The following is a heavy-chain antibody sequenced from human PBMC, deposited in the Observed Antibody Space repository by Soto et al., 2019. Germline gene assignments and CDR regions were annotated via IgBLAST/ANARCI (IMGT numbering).Heavy chain of an antibody. V-gene: IGHV1-69*12. CDR2: ITPIFDTA. Sequence: QVQLVQSGAEVKKPGSSVKVSCKASGGTFSSYAISWVRQAPGQGLEWMGGITPIFDTANYAQKFQGRVTITANESTSTAYMELSSLRSEDTAVYYCARHDCISSSCYYYYYYGMDVWGQGTTVTVSS. D-gene: IGHD2-2*01. J-gene: IGHJ6*02. CDR3: ARHDCISSSCYYYYYYGMDV. CDR1: GGTFSSYA.